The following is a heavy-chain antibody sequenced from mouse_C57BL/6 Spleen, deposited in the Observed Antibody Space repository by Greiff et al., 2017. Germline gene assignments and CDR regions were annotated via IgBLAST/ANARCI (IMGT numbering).Heavy chain of an antibody. J-gene: IGHJ3*01. CDR3: ARNDYDGIFAY. D-gene: IGHD2-4*01. CDR2: IHPNSGST. CDR1: GYTFTSYW. V-gene: IGHV1-64*01. Sequence: QVQLQQPGAELVKPGASVKLSCKASGYTFTSYWMHWVKQRPGQGLEWIGMIHPNSGSTNYNEKFKSKATLTVDKSSSTAYMQLSSLTSEDSAVYYCARNDYDGIFAYWGQGTLVTVSA.